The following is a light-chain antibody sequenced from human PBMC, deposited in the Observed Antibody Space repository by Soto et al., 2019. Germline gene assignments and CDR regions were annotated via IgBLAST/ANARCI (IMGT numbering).Light chain of an antibody. Sequence: EIMMTQSPATLSVSPGARATLSCRASQSVSSSYLAWYQQKPGQAPRLLIYGASSRATGIPDRFSGSGSGTDFTLTISSLEPEDFALYSCQQRSNWPPEVTFGQGTRLEIK. CDR3: QQRSNWPPEVT. V-gene: IGKV3D-20*02. J-gene: IGKJ5*01. CDR1: QSVSSSY. CDR2: GAS.